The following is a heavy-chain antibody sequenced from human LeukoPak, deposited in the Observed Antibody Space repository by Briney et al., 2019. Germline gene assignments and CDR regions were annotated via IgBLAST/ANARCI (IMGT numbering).Heavy chain of an antibody. J-gene: IGHJ4*02. V-gene: IGHV4-39*01. D-gene: IGHD1-26*01. Sequence: SETLSLTCTVSGGSISSSSYYWGWIRQPPGKGLEWIGSIYYSGSTYYNPSLKSRVTISVDTSKNQFSLKLSSVTAADTAVYYCARIVGASDYWGQGALVTVSS. CDR3: ARIVGASDY. CDR1: GGSISSSSYY. CDR2: IYYSGST.